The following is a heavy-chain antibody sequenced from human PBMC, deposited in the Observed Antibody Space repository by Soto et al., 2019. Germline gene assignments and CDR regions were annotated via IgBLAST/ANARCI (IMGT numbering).Heavy chain of an antibody. Sequence: GGSLRLSCAASGFTFSSYAMSWFRQAPGKGLEWVSGISSSGGSTYYADSVKGRFTISRDNSKNTLFLRMNRPRVEDTAVYYCMRPAPRGRHYFYFGMDVWGQGTTVTVSS. CDR1: GFTFSSYA. CDR3: MRPAPRGRHYFYFGMDV. CDR2: ISSSGGST. D-gene: IGHD3-10*01. V-gene: IGHV3-23*01. J-gene: IGHJ6*02.